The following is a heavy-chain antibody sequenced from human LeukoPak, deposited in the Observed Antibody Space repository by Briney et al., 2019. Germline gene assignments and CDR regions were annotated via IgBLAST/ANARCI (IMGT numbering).Heavy chain of an antibody. J-gene: IGHJ4*02. V-gene: IGHV4-31*03. Sequence: SQTLSLTCTVSGGSISSGGYYWSWIRQHPGKGLEWIGYIYYSGSTYYNPSLKSRVTISVDTSKNQFSLKLSSVTAADTAVYYCARGVYIAAAQYAYWGQGTLVTVSS. CDR1: GGSISSGGYY. CDR3: ARGVYIAAAQYAY. D-gene: IGHD6-13*01. CDR2: IYYSGST.